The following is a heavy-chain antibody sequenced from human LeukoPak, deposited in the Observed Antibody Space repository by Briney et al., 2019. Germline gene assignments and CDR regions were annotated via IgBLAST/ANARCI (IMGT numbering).Heavy chain of an antibody. CDR3: AREPGIAAAGTDY. J-gene: IGHJ4*02. D-gene: IGHD6-13*01. Sequence: ASVKASCKASGYTFTGYYMHWVRQAPGQGLEWMGWINPNSGGTNYAQEFQGRVTMTRDTSISTAYMELSRLRSDDTAVYYCAREPGIAAAGTDYWGQGTLVTVSS. CDR2: INPNSGGT. CDR1: GYTFTGYY. V-gene: IGHV1-2*02.